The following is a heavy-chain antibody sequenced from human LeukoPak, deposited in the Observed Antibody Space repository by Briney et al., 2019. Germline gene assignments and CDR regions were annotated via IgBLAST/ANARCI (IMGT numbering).Heavy chain of an antibody. V-gene: IGHV3-23*01. CDR1: GFSFSSYA. J-gene: IGHJ4*02. D-gene: IGHD1-14*01. Sequence: GGSLRLSCAVSGFSFSSYAMSWVRQPPGKGLEWVGDISCSGGSTYYPDSEKGLFTISRTNSNNTLNLQMNSLNAEDTAVSYWYNTGGSGGPSSLAYWGQGHLVTVSS. CDR3: YNTGGSGGPSSLAY. CDR2: ISCSGGST.